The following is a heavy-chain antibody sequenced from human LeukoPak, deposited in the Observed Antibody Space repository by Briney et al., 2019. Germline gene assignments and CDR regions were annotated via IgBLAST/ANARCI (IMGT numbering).Heavy chain of an antibody. D-gene: IGHD6-19*01. V-gene: IGHV1-24*01. J-gene: IGHJ6*02. CDR1: GYTLTELS. CDR2: FDPEDGET. Sequence: ASVKVSCKVSGYTLTELSMHWVRQAPGKGLEWMGGFDPEDGETIYAQKFQGRVTMTEDTSTDTAYMELSSLRSEDTAVYYCATVAGTVSGNYYYYGMDVWGQGTTVTVSS. CDR3: ATVAGTVSGNYYYYGMDV.